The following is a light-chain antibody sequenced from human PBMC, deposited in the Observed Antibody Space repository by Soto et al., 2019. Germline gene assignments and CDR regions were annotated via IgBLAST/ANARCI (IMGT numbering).Light chain of an antibody. CDR2: EVS. V-gene: IGLV2-23*02. Sequence: QSALTQPASVSGSPGQSITISCTGTSSDVGSYNLVSWYQQHPGKAPKLMIYEVSKRPSGVSNRFSGSKSGNTASLTISGLQAEDEADYYCCSYARGLYVFGTWTKLTVL. CDR3: CSYARGLYV. CDR1: SSDVGSYNL. J-gene: IGLJ1*01.